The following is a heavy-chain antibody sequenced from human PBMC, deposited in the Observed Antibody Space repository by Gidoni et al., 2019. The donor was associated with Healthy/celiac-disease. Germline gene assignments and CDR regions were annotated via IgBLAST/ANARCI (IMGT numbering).Heavy chain of an antibody. CDR1: GGPFSSYA. J-gene: IGHJ6*03. D-gene: IGHD2-2*01. CDR2: IIPIFGTA. Sequence: QVQLVQSGAEVKKPGSSVKVSCKASGGPFSSYAISWVRQAPGQGLEWMGGIIPIFGTANYAQKFQGRVTITADESTSTAYMELSSLRSEDTAVYYCAGRSGYCSSTSCYAGYYYYYYMDVWGKGTTVTVSS. CDR3: AGRSGYCSSTSCYAGYYYYYYMDV. V-gene: IGHV1-69*01.